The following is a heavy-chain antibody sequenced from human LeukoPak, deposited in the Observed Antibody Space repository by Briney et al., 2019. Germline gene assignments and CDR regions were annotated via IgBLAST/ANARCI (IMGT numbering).Heavy chain of an antibody. V-gene: IGHV3-64*01. J-gene: IGHJ4*02. CDR3: ARDLVDCGGDCGDY. CDR1: GFTFSSYA. CDR2: ISSNGGST. D-gene: IGHD2-21*02. Sequence: PGGSLRLSCAASGFTFSSYAMHWVRQAPGRGLEYVSAISSNGGSTYYANSVKGRFTISRDNAKNSLYLQMNGLRAEDTAVYYCARDLVDCGGDCGDYWGQGTLVTVSS.